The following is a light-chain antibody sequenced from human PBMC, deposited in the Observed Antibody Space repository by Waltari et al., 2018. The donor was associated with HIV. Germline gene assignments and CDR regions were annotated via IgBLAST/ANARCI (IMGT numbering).Light chain of an antibody. Sequence: QYVVTQPPSASGTPGPGVVLSCSGRNSDIGSNCVNWYQQVPGASPKILIYRDGQRFPGVPDRFSGSKSAASAALAISELRSEDEADYYCAVWDDSLRGGVFGGGTKLTVL. V-gene: IGLV1-47*01. CDR3: AVWDDSLRGGV. CDR2: RDG. CDR1: NSDIGSNC. J-gene: IGLJ3*02.